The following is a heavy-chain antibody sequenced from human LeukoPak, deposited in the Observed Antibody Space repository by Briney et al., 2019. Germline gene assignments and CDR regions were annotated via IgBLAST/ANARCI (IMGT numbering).Heavy chain of an antibody. CDR2: VNGDGNIT. Sequence: PGGSLRLSCAASGFTFSSYWMHWVRQAPGKGLVWLSRVNGDGNITTYADSVRGRFTISRDNAKNTLYLQTNSLRAEDTAVYYCARRGLVPAFDIWGQGTMVSVTS. V-gene: IGHV3-74*01. J-gene: IGHJ3*02. CDR3: ARRGLVPAFDI. D-gene: IGHD3-10*02. CDR1: GFTFSSYW.